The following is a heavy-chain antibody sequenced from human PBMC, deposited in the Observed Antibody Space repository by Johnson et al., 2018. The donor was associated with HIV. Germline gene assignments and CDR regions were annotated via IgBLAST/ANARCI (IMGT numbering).Heavy chain of an antibody. D-gene: IGHD1-26*01. CDR1: GFTFSSYA. J-gene: IGHJ3*02. V-gene: IGHV3-23*04. Sequence: VQLVESGGGLIQPGGSLRLSCEASGFTFSSYAMNWVRQAPGKGLEWVSAISGRGGSTYYADSVKGRFTISRDNSKNTLYLQMNSLRAEDTAVYYCASEGGWELRAFDIWGQGTMVTVSS. CDR2: ISGRGGST. CDR3: ASEGGWELRAFDI.